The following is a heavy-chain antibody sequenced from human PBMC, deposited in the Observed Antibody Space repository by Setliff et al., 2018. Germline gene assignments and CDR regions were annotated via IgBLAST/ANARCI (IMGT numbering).Heavy chain of an antibody. V-gene: IGHV1-69*05. D-gene: IGHD4-17*01. J-gene: IGHJ5*02. CDR3: ARDLTQSHDYGGNSDSP. Sequence: GASVKVSCKASGGTFSSYGISWVRQAPGQGLEWMGGTIPMFGTANYAQKFQGRVTITTDESTSTAYMELSSLRSEDTAVYYCARDLTQSHDYGGNSDSPWGQGTLVTVSS. CDR2: TIPMFGTA. CDR1: GGTFSSYG.